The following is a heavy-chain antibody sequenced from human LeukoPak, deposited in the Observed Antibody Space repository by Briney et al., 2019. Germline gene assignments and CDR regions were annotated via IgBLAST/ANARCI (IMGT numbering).Heavy chain of an antibody. J-gene: IGHJ4*02. CDR3: AKVFNYGGGAYFDY. D-gene: IGHD4-23*01. V-gene: IGHV3-30*02. CDR2: IRYDGSNK. CDR1: GFTFSSYA. Sequence: GGSLRLSCAASGFTFSSYAMSWVRQAPGKGLEWVAFIRYDGSNKYYADSVKGRFTISRDNSKNTLYLQMNILRAEDTAVYYCAKVFNYGGGAYFDYWGQGTLVTVSS.